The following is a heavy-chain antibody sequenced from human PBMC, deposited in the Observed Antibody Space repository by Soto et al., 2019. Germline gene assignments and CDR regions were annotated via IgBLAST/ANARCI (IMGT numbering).Heavy chain of an antibody. D-gene: IGHD3-10*01. CDR2: VSYSGST. Sequence: SETLSLTCTVSGGSISNYYWSWIRQPPGKGLEWIGYVSYSGSTNYNPSLNSRVTISVDTSRNQFSLKLNSVTAADTAVYYCATIPFSGSGRPFDFWGQGSLVTVSS. CDR3: ATIPFSGSGRPFDF. J-gene: IGHJ4*02. CDR1: GGSISNYY. V-gene: IGHV4-59*01.